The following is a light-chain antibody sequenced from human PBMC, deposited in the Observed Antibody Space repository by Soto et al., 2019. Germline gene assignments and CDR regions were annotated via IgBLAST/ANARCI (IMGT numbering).Light chain of an antibody. CDR3: QHRFEFRLT. CDR2: DAS. V-gene: IGKV3-11*01. Sequence: EIVLTQSPATLSLSPGERATLSCRASQSVSNFFDWYQQKRGQAPRLVIYDASKRATGVPARFSGSGSGTVFTLTISSIEPEYSAVYYFQHRFEFRLTFGGGTTVEMK. J-gene: IGKJ4*01. CDR1: QSVSNF.